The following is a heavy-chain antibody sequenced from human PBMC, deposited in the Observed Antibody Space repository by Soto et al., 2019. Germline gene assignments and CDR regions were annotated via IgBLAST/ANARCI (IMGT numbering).Heavy chain of an antibody. CDR1: GYTFSKYV. CDR2: INGGNGNT. V-gene: IGHV1-3*01. D-gene: IGHD2-15*01. CDR3: VRLLVVGSATPFDC. J-gene: IGHJ4*02. Sequence: QVQLVQSGAEVKKSGASVTVSCKAVGYTFSKYVMHWVRQAPGQRPEWMGWINGGNGNTKYSEKFQGRVTFTRDTSASTAYMDLTSLRSEDTAVYYCVRLLVVGSATPFDCWGQGTLVTVS.